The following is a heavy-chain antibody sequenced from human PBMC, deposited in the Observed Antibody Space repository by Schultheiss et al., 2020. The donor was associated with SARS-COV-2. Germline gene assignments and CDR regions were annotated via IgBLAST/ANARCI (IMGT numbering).Heavy chain of an antibody. CDR3: ARRAYGGISDY. CDR2: IYYSGST. D-gene: IGHD4-23*01. J-gene: IGHJ4*02. Sequence: SETLSLTCTVSGGSISSGGYYWSWIRQHPGKGLEWIGYIYYSGSTYYNPSLKSRVTISVDTSKNQFSLKLSSVTAADTAVYYCARRAYGGISDYWGQGTLVTVSS. CDR1: GGSISSGGYY. V-gene: IGHV4-31*03.